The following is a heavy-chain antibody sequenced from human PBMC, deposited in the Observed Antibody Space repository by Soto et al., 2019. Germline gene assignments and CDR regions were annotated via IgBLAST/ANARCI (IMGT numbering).Heavy chain of an antibody. J-gene: IGHJ4*02. V-gene: IGHV1-46*01. CDR1: GDTFTDDY. CDR2: VNPSGGHT. CDR3: ARGGHVVVVTAALDY. Sequence: QVQLMQSGAEVKKPGASVKVSRKASGDTFTDDYIHWVRQAPGQGLEWMGTVNPSGGHTTYAQHFLGRVTMTRDTSTSTLYMELTSLTSDDTAIYYCARGGHVVVVTAALDYWGQGTLVTVSS. D-gene: IGHD2-21*02.